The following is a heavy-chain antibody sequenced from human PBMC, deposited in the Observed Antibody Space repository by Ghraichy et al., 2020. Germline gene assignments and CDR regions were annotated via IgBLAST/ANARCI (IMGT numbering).Heavy chain of an antibody. CDR2: IRIETYGGTT. Sequence: GGSLRLSCIGSGFTFGDFALSWFRQAPGKGLEWVGFIRIETYGGTTEYAASVKGRFTILRDDSKNSVYLQMNSLKTEDTAVYYCTRAPIKNSSSYRFDHWGQGTLVTVSS. V-gene: IGHV3-49*03. CDR1: GFTFGDFA. J-gene: IGHJ4*02. D-gene: IGHD6-19*01. CDR3: TRAPIKNSSSYRFDH.